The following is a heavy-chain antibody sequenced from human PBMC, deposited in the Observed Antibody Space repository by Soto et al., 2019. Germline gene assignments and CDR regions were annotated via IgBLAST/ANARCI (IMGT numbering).Heavy chain of an antibody. V-gene: IGHV1-2*04. CDR2: INPNSGGT. D-gene: IGHD2-2*01. J-gene: IGHJ6*02. Sequence: ASVKVSCKASGYTFTGYYMHWVRQALGQGLEWMGWINPNSGGTNYAQKFQGWVTMTRDTSISTAYMELSRLRSDDTAVYYCARTPRNRGPSSDNYYYYGMDVWGQGTTVTVSS. CDR3: ARTPRNRGPSSDNYYYYGMDV. CDR1: GYTFTGYY.